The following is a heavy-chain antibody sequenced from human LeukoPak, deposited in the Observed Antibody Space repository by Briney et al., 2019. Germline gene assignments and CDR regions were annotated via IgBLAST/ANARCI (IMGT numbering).Heavy chain of an antibody. V-gene: IGHV3-30-3*01. Sequence: SGGSLRLSCAASGFTFNSYAMHWVRQAPGKGLEWVAVISYDESQKYYADSVKGRFTISRDNSKNTLYLQMDTLRAEDTAVYYCARNTDYWGQGTLVTVSS. CDR3: ARNTDY. J-gene: IGHJ4*02. CDR1: GFTFNSYA. CDR2: ISYDESQK.